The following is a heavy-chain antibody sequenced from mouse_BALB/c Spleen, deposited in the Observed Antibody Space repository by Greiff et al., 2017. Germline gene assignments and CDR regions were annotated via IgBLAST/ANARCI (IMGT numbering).Heavy chain of an antibody. Sequence: QVQLQQSGAELVRPGTSVKISCKASGYTFTNYWLGWVKQRPGHGLEWIGDIYPGGGYTNYNEKFKGKATLTADTSSSTAYMQLSSLTSEDSAVYFCARYDGYYPFDYWGQGTTLTVSS. V-gene: IGHV1-63*02. CDR2: IYPGGGYT. CDR3: ARYDGYYPFDY. CDR1: GYTFTNYW. D-gene: IGHD2-3*01. J-gene: IGHJ2*01.